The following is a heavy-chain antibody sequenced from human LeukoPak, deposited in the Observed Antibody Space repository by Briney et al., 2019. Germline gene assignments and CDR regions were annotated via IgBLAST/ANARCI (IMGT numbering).Heavy chain of an antibody. D-gene: IGHD1-7*01. Sequence: SETLSLTCTVSGGSISSYYWSWIRQPPGKGLEWIGYLYYSGSTNYNPSLKSRVTISVGTSKNQFSLKLSSVTAADTAVYYCARTFNWNYEDYWGQGTLVTVSS. CDR3: ARTFNWNYEDY. J-gene: IGHJ4*02. CDR2: LYYSGST. V-gene: IGHV4-59*12. CDR1: GGSISSYY.